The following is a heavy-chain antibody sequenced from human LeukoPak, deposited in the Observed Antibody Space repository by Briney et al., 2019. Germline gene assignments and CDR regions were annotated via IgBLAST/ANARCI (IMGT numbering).Heavy chain of an antibody. V-gene: IGHV3-48*01. Sequence: PGGSLRLSCVASGFTFSSYSMNWVRQAPGKGLEWVSYISSSSSTIYYADSVKGRFTISRDNAKNSLYLQMNSLRAEDTAVYYCARDPTGGYYYYYMDVWGKGTTVTVSS. D-gene: IGHD4-17*01. CDR1: GFTFSSYS. CDR2: ISSSSSTI. CDR3: ARDPTGGYYYYYMDV. J-gene: IGHJ6*03.